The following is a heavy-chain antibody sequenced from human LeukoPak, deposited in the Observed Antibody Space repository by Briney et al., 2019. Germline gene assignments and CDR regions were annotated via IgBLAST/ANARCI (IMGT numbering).Heavy chain of an antibody. CDR2: FNLQGST. CDR1: GGSITNTNY. CDR3: AREGGPYRPLDY. J-gene: IGHJ4*02. Sequence: SETLSLTCGVSGGSITNTNYWTWVRQPPGKGLEWIGEFNLQGSTNYNPSLMGRVAISVDTSENHISLQLTSVTAADTAVYYCAREGGPYRPLDYSGQGTLVTVSS. V-gene: IGHV4-4*02.